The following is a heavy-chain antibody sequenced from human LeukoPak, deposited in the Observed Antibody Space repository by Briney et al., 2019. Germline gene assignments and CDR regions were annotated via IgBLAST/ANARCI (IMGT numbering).Heavy chain of an antibody. CDR2: IHNDAANSK. CDR3: AKFHITGTTPSYFDY. J-gene: IGHJ4*02. Sequence: TGGSLRLSCAAYGFTFSRNGMHWVRQAPGKGLEWVAFIHNDAANSKYYPDSVKGRFTISRDNSKNTVYLQMDSLRAEDTAVYYCAKFHITGTTPSYFDYWGQGTLVTVSS. D-gene: IGHD1-7*01. CDR1: GFTFSRNG. V-gene: IGHV3-30*02.